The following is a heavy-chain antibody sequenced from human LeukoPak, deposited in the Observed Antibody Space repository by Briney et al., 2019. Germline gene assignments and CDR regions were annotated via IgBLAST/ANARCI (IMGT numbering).Heavy chain of an antibody. V-gene: IGHV4-38-2*02. CDR2: IYHSGST. CDR3: ASLPGYCSSTSCFGGYYMDV. Sequence: SETLSLTCTVSGYSISSGYYWGWIRQPPGKGLEWIGSIYHSGSTYYNPSLKSRVTISVDTSKNQFSLKLSSVTAADTAVYYCASLPGYCSSTSCFGGYYMDVWGKGTTVTVSS. D-gene: IGHD2-2*01. J-gene: IGHJ6*03. CDR1: GYSISSGYY.